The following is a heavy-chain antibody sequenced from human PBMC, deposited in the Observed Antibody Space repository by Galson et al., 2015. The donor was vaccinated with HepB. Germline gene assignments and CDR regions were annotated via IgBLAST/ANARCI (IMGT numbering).Heavy chain of an antibody. D-gene: IGHD4-17*01. V-gene: IGHV1-69*04. CDR3: ARDRGPSSHDYGDPAPFDY. Sequence: SVKVSCKASGGTFSSYTISWVRQAPGQGLEWMGRIIPILGIANYAQKFQGRVTITADKSTSTAYMELSSLRSEDTAMYYCARDRGPSSHDYGDPAPFDYWGQGTLVTVSS. CDR2: IIPILGIA. CDR1: GGTFSSYT. J-gene: IGHJ4*02.